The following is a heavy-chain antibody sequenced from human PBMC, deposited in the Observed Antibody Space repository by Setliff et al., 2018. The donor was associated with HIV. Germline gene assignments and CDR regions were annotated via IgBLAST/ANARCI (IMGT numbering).Heavy chain of an antibody. CDR2: ISPDESER. Sequence: HPGGSLRLSCEASGFTFSDFWMHWVRQAPGKGLEWVANISPDESERYSVDSVRGRFTVSRDNAKSSLYLQMSGLKIEDMAVYYCAKDGSGWSQHWGQGTRVTVSS. CDR3: AKDGSGWSQH. J-gene: IGHJ1*01. D-gene: IGHD6-19*01. V-gene: IGHV3-7*01. CDR1: GFTFSDFW.